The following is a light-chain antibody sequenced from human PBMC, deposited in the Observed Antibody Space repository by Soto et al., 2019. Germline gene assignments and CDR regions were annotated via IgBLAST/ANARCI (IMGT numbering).Light chain of an antibody. CDR1: SSDIGAYNF. V-gene: IGLV2-14*01. J-gene: IGLJ1*01. Sequence: QSALTQPASVSGSPGQSITISCTGTSSDIGAYNFVSWYQHHPGKAPKLMIYEVTNRPSGVSNRFSGSKSGSTASLTISGLQAEDEADYYCSSYTSSNTYVFGTGTKLTVL. CDR2: EVT. CDR3: SSYTSSNTYV.